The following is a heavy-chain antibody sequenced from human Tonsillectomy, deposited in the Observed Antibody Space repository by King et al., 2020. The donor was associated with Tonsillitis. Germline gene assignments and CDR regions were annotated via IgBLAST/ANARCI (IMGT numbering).Heavy chain of an antibody. CDR1: GFTFSSYW. V-gene: IGHV3-7*03. Sequence: QLVQSGGGLVQPGGSLRLSCAASGFTFSSYWMSWVRQAPGKGLEWVANIKQDGSEKYYVDSVKGRFTISRDNAKNSLYLQMNSLRAEDTAVYYCARDTPPPFISRWSNYFDYWGQGTLVTVSS. J-gene: IGHJ4*02. CDR3: ARDTPPPFISRWSNYFDY. CDR2: IKQDGSEK. D-gene: IGHD6-13*01.